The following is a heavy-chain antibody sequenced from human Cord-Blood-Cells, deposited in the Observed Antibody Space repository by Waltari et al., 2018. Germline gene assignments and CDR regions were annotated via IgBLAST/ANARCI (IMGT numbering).Heavy chain of an antibody. CDR3: ARHDYDWGYFDY. CDR1: GGPISSSSYY. CDR2: IYYSGST. V-gene: IGHV4-39*07. D-gene: IGHD3-9*01. Sequence: QLQLQESGPGLVTPSETLSLTCTVSGGPISSSSYYWGWIRQPPGKGLEWIGSIYYSGSTYYNPSLKSRVTISVDTSKNQFSLKLSSVTAADTAVYYCARHDYDWGYFDYWGQGTLVTVSS. J-gene: IGHJ4*02.